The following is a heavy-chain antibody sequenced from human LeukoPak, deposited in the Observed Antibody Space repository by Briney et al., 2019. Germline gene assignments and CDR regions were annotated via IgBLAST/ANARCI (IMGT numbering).Heavy chain of an antibody. CDR2: IDARSGIT. CDR3: ARADGTGGPYDY. D-gene: IGHD3/OR15-3a*01. CDR1: GFTFTIFG. Sequence: PGGSLRLSCAASGFTFTIFGLNWVRQAPGKGPEWVSYIDARSGITYYADSVQGRFTLSRDNARESVFLQMDSLRVDDTAVYYCARADGTGGPYDYWGQGTLVTVSS. J-gene: IGHJ4*02. V-gene: IGHV3-48*01.